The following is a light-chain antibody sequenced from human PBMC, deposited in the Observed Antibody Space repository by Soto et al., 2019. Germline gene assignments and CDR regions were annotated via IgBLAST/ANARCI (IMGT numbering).Light chain of an antibody. CDR1: QSVSTW. J-gene: IGKJ1*01. V-gene: IGKV1-5*01. CDR2: DAS. Sequence: GDTVTITCRARQSVSTWLARYQHSPGKAPKLLMYDASTLESGAPARFSGSGSGTEFTLTIRNLQPDAFATYHCQGYRTWTFGQGTKVDIK. CDR3: QGYRTWT.